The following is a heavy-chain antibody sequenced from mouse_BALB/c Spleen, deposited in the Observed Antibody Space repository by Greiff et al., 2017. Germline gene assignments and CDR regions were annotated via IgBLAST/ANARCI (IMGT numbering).Heavy chain of an antibody. CDR2: ISSGSSTI. Sequence: EVMLVESGGGLVQPGGSRKLSCAASGFTFSSFGMHWVRQAPEKGLEWVAYISSGSSTIYYADTVKGRFTISRDNPKNTLFLQMTSLRSEDTAMYYCARSSYDSYAMDYWGQGTSVTVSS. CDR3: ARSSYDSYAMDY. CDR1: GFTFSSFG. V-gene: IGHV5-17*02. J-gene: IGHJ4*01. D-gene: IGHD2-12*01.